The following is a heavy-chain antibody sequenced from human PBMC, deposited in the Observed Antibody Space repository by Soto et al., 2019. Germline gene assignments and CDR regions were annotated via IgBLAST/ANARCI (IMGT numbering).Heavy chain of an antibody. CDR1: GFTFSNYA. CDR2: ISGSGDST. D-gene: IGHD6-13*01. J-gene: IGHJ3*02. V-gene: IGHV3-23*01. Sequence: EVQLLESGGGLVQPGGSLRLSCAASGFTFSNYAMSWVRQPPGRGLEWVSGISGSGDSTFYADSVKGRFTISRDTSKNTLYLQMNSLRAEDTAVYYCAKAKGSTWHSALDIWGQGTMVTVSS. CDR3: AKAKGSTWHSALDI.